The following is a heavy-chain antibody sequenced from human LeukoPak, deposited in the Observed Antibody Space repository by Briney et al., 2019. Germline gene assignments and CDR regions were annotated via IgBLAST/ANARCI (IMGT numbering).Heavy chain of an antibody. CDR3: ARADVNYGSYSGFFDN. CDR1: GGSLRDYF. Sequence: PSETLSLTCAVSGGSLRDYFWAWIRQAPGKGLEWIGEITYSGSTNCKSSLKSRVTVSIDTSKNQFSLRLTSVTAADTAVYLCARADVNYGSYSGFFDNWGQGTPVTVSS. V-gene: IGHV4-34*01. D-gene: IGHD6-19*01. CDR2: ITYSGST. J-gene: IGHJ4*02.